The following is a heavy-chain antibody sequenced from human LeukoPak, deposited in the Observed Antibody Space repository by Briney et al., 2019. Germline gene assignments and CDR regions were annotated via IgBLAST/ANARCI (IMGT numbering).Heavy chain of an antibody. J-gene: IGHJ3*02. CDR1: GYTFTSYY. D-gene: IGHD5-24*01. V-gene: IGHV1-46*01. CDR3: ARPGRDGYNYDAFDI. Sequence: ASVRVSCKASGYTFTSYYMHWVRQAPGQGLEWMGIINPSGGSTSYAQKFQGRVTMTRDTSTSTVYMKLSSLRSEDTAVYYCARPGRDGYNYDAFDIWGQGTMVTVSS. CDR2: INPSGGST.